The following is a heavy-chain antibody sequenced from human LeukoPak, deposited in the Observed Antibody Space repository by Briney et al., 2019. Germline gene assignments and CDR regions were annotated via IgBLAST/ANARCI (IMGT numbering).Heavy chain of an antibody. CDR3: AREDYGDYSIDY. CDR2: IYTSGST. D-gene: IGHD4-17*01. Sequence: SETLSLTCTVSGGSISSYYWSWIRQPPGKGLERIGYIYTSGSTNYNPSLKSRVTISVDTSKNQFSLKLSSVTAADTAVYYCAREDYGDYSIDYWGQGTLVTVSS. V-gene: IGHV4-4*09. J-gene: IGHJ4*02. CDR1: GGSISSYY.